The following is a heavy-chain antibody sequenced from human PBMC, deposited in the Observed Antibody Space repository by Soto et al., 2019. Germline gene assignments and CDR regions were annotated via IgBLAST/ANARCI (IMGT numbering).Heavy chain of an antibody. V-gene: IGHV3-30*18. CDR1: GFTFSSYG. CDR2: ISYDGSNK. Sequence: PGGSLRLSCAASGFTFSSYGMHWVRQAPGKGLEWVAVISYDGSNKYYADSVKGRFTISRDNSKNTLYLQMNSLRAEDTAVYYCAKDAWEYYGGNQRMDAWGQGTTVTVSS. CDR3: AKDAWEYYGGNQRMDA. J-gene: IGHJ6*02. D-gene: IGHD4-17*01.